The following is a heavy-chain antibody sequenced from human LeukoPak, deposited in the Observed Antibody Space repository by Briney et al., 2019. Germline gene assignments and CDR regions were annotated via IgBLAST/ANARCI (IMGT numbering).Heavy chain of an antibody. J-gene: IGHJ4*02. CDR3: ARELDGELVS. CDR2: LSATGDT. D-gene: IGHD4-17*01. Sequence: PGGSLRLSCASSGFIFSNYDMHSVRQVAGKGLEWVSVLSATGDTIYLRSVRGRFTISTDNAKNSLFLQMNSLRAQDTAVYYCARELDGELVSWGQGTVVTVSS. CDR1: GFIFSNYD. V-gene: IGHV3-13*01.